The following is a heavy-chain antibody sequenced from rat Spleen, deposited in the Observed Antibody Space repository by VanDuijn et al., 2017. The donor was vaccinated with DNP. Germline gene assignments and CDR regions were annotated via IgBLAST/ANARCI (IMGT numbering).Heavy chain of an antibody. CDR3: ARGFNYGSYGWFAY. D-gene: IGHD1-3*01. CDR2: IQSGGST. Sequence: QVQLKESGPGLVQPSQTLSLTCPVSGFSLISYHVHWVRQPPGKGLEWMGRIQSGGSTDYNSALKSRLSISRDTSKSQVFLKMNSVQTEDTAMYFCARGFNYGSYGWFAYWGQGTLVTVSS. J-gene: IGHJ3*01. CDR1: GFSLISYH. V-gene: IGHV2-27*01.